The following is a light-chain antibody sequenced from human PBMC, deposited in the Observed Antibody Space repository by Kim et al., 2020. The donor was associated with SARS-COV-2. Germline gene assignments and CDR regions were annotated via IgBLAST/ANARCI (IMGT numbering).Light chain of an antibody. Sequence: ASVGDRVTITCRASQDISNFVAWFQQKPGKAPETLIYRASSLQGGVPSRFSGSGSGTEFTLTISSLQPEDFATYYCQHYNSYPFTFGGGTKVEIK. CDR1: QDISNF. V-gene: IGKV1-16*01. CDR2: RAS. J-gene: IGKJ4*01. CDR3: QHYNSYPFT.